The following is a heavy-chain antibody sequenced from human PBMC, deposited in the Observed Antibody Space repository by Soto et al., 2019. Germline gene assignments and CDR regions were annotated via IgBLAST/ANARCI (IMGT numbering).Heavy chain of an antibody. J-gene: IGHJ4*02. CDR2: ISYDGSNK. D-gene: IGHD1-26*01. Sequence: LRLSCAASGFTFSSYGMHWVRQAPGKGLEWVAVISYDGSNKYYADSVKGRFTISRDNSKNTLYLQMNSLRAEDTAVYYCAKDAVEWELHYYFDYWDQGPLVTVSS. CDR3: AKDAVEWELHYYFDY. CDR1: GFTFSSYG. V-gene: IGHV3-30*18.